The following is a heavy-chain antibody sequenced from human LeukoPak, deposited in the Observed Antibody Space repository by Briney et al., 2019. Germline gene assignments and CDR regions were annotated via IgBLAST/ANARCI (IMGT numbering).Heavy chain of an antibody. Sequence: GGSLRLSCAASGFTFSSYWMSWVRQAPGKGLEWVANIRQDGSEKYYVDSVKGRFTISRDNAKNSLYLQMNSLRAEDTAVYYCARVQSPWYSSGWYRYFDYGGQGTLDTVSS. V-gene: IGHV3-7*01. CDR2: IRQDGSEK. CDR3: ARVQSPWYSSGWYRYFDY. D-gene: IGHD6-19*01. CDR1: GFTFSSYW. J-gene: IGHJ4*02.